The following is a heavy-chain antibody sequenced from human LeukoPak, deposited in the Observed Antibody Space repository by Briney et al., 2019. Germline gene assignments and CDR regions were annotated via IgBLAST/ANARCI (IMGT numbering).Heavy chain of an antibody. V-gene: IGHV3-21*01. CDR3: ERDRSRNYGYYFDF. CDR1: GITFSSHT. CDR2: ISSSSSYI. J-gene: IGHJ4*02. D-gene: IGHD4-11*01. Sequence: GGSLRLSCAASGITFSSHTMNWVRQAPGKGLEWVSSISSSSSYIYYAGSVKGRFTISRDNAKNSLFLQMTSLRAEDTAVYYCERDRSRNYGYYFDFWGQGTLVSVSS.